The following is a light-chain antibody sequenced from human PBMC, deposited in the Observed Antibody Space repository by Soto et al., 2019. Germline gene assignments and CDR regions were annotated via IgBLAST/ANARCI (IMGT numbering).Light chain of an antibody. Sequence: DIPMTQSPSTLSASVGDRVSITCRASQRVNTCLAWYQQKPGKAPTLLIYDASSLQSGVPSRFSGSGSGTEFTLTINSLQPDDFATYFCQQYQIDWTFGQGTKVEIK. CDR1: QRVNTC. V-gene: IGKV1-5*01. CDR3: QQYQIDWT. J-gene: IGKJ1*01. CDR2: DAS.